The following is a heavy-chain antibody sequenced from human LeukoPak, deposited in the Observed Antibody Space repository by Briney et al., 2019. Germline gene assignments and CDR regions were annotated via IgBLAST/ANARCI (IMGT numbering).Heavy chain of an antibody. CDR3: ARHSVNLRYIIAAAYYFDY. D-gene: IGHD6-13*01. CDR1: GYTFTSYG. V-gene: IGHV1-18*01. CDR2: ISAYNGNT. J-gene: IGHJ4*02. Sequence: ASVKVSCKASGYTFTSYGISWVRQAPGQGLEWMGWISAYNGNTNYAQKLQGRVTMTTDTSTSTAYMELRSLRSDDTAAYYCARHSVNLRYIIAAAYYFDYWGQGTLVTVSS.